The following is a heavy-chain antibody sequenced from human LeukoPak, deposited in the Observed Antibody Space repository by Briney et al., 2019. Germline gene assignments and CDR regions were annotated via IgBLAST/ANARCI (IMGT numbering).Heavy chain of an antibody. D-gene: IGHD1-26*01. V-gene: IGHV3-30*03. J-gene: IGHJ4*02. CDR2: VSSDGSID. CDR1: GFTFSNYG. Sequence: GGSLRLSCAASGFTFSNYGMHWVRQAPGKGLEWVAVVSSDGSIDYYADSLRGRFTVSRDNSKNTLYLQMNSLRAEDTAVYYCATDGIPGATTTLDYWGQGTLVTVSS. CDR3: ATDGIPGATTTLDY.